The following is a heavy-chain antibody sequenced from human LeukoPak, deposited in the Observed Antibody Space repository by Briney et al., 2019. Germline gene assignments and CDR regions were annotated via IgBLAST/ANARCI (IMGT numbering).Heavy chain of an antibody. D-gene: IGHD3-9*01. CDR1: GGSISSSTYS. CDR2: IYYSGST. V-gene: IGHV4-39*07. Sequence: SETLSLTCTVSGGSISSSTYSWVWIRQPPGKGLEWIGNIYYSGSTFYNPSLKSRVTISLDTSKHQFSLKLTSVTAADTAVYYCAREWDTSSFDPRASGDHWGQGTPVTVSS. J-gene: IGHJ4*02. CDR3: AREWDTSSFDPRASGDH.